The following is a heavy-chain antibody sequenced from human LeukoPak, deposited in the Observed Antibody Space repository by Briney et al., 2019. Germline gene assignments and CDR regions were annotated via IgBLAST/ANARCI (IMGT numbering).Heavy chain of an antibody. J-gene: IGHJ4*02. D-gene: IGHD3-3*01. CDR3: ARGGQTYYDFWSGYSPPFDY. Sequence: ASVKVSCKASVYTFTSYGISWVRQAPGQGLEWMGWISGYNGNTSYAQKLQGRVSMTADTSTSTAYMELRSLRSDDTAVYYCARGGQTYYDFWSGYSPPFDYWGQGTLVTVSS. CDR2: ISGYNGNT. CDR1: VYTFTSYG. V-gene: IGHV1-18*01.